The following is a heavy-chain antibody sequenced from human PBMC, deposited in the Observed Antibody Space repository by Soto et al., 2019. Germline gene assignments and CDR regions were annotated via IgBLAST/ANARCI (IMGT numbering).Heavy chain of an antibody. J-gene: IGHJ6*02. V-gene: IGHV3-33*01. CDR3: AGAAQQVANSGIAV. D-gene: IGHD2-15*01. Sequence: QVRLVESGGNVVQPGRSLRLSCATSGFNFNYHGMNWVRQAPGKGLEWVAHLWAGGNYAYYAYSVKGRFTIPSDQSTNTLYLQMNRLGTEDTAVYYCAGAAQQVANSGIAVWGQGTTVTVSS. CDR1: GFNFNYHG. CDR2: LWAGGNYA.